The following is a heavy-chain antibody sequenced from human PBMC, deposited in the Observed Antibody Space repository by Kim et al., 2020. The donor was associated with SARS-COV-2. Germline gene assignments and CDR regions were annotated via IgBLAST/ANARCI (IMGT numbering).Heavy chain of an antibody. CDR1: GFTFSSYA. V-gene: IGHV3-30*04. CDR3: AGNSHYYDSSGYWFDY. CDR2: ISYDGSNK. Sequence: GGSLRLSCAASGFTFSSYAMHWVRQAPGKGLEWVAVISYDGSNKYYADSVKGRFTISRDNSKNTLYLQMNSLRAEDTAVYYCAGNSHYYDSSGYWFDYWG. J-gene: IGHJ4*01. D-gene: IGHD3-22*01.